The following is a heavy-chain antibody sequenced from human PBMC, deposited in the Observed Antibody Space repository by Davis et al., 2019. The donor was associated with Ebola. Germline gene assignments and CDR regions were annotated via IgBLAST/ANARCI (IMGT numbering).Heavy chain of an antibody. CDR1: GYTFTGYY. CDR3: ARVGYGDYEADAFDI. CDR2: INPNSGGT. D-gene: IGHD4-17*01. V-gene: IGHV1-2*02. Sequence: ASVKVSCKASGYTFTGYYMHWVRQAPGQGLEWMGWINPNSGGTNYAQKFQGRVTMTRDTSISTAYMELSRLRSDDTAVYYCARVGYGDYEADAFDIWGQGTMVTVSS. J-gene: IGHJ3*02.